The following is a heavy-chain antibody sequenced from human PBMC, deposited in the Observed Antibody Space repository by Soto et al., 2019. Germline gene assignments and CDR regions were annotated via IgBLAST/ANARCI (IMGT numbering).Heavy chain of an antibody. D-gene: IGHD3-16*02. Sequence: GASVKVSCKASGYTFTSYGISWVRQAPGQGLEWMGWISAYNGNTNYAQKLQGRVTMTTDTSTSTAYMELRSLRSDDTAVYYCARDPISPHLGELSFFLADYWGQGTLVTVSS. CDR1: GYTFTSYG. CDR2: ISAYNGNT. V-gene: IGHV1-18*01. CDR3: ARDPISPHLGELSFFLADY. J-gene: IGHJ4*02.